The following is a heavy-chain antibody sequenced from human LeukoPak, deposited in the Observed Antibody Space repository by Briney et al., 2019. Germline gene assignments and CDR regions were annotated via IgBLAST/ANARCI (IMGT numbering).Heavy chain of an antibody. Sequence: GGSLRLSCAASGFTFSSYSMNWVRQAPGKGLEWVSSISSSSSYIYYADSVKGRFTISRDNATNSLYLQMNSLRAEDTAVYYCARGASRLGFGSLDYWGQGTLVTVSS. J-gene: IGHJ4*02. CDR3: ARGASRLGFGSLDY. CDR1: GFTFSSYS. V-gene: IGHV3-21*01. CDR2: ISSSSSYI. D-gene: IGHD3-10*01.